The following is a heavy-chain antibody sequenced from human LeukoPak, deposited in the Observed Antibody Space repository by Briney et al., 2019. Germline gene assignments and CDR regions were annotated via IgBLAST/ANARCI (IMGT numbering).Heavy chain of an antibody. D-gene: IGHD5-18*01. V-gene: IGHV1-69*01. CDR1: GGTFSIYA. J-gene: IGHJ4*02. Sequence: SVTVSCKASGGTFSIYAISWVRQAPGQGLEWMGGIIPIFGTANYAQKFQGRVTITADESTSTAYMELSSLRSEDTAVYYCARDIYYTRGYSYGTFDYWGQGTLVTVSS. CDR2: IIPIFGTA. CDR3: ARDIYYTRGYSYGTFDY.